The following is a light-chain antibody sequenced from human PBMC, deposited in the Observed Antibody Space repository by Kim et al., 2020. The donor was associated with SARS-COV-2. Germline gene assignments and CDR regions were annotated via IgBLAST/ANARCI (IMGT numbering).Light chain of an antibody. CDR2: EDN. J-gene: IGLJ3*02. CDR3: QAWDSSVL. V-gene: IGLV3-1*01. CDR1: NLGEKY. Sequence: SYELTQPPSVSVSPGQTASITCSGDNLGEKYASWYQQRPGQSPLLVIYEDNRRPSGIPERFSGSNSGNTATLTISGTQAMDEADYYCQAWDSSVLFGGGTKLTVL.